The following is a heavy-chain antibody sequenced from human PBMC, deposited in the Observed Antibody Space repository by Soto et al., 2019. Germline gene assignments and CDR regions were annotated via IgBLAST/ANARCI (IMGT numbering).Heavy chain of an antibody. J-gene: IGHJ4*02. CDR3: ARHRGSNWYFDY. Sequence: SETLSLTCTVSGGSISSSSYYWGWIRQPPGKGLEWIGSIYYSGSTYYNPSLKSRVTISVDTSKNQFSLKLSSVTAADTAVYYCARHRGSNWYFDYWGQGTLVTVSS. CDR2: IYYSGST. CDR1: GGSISSSSYY. V-gene: IGHV4-39*01. D-gene: IGHD6-13*01.